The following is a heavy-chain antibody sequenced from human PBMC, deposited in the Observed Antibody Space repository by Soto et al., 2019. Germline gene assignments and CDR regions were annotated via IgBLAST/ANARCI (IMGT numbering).Heavy chain of an antibody. CDR1: GGSISSYY. J-gene: IGHJ3*02. V-gene: IGHV4-59*08. D-gene: IGHD6-19*01. CDR2: IYYSGST. CDR3: ARHSDRGRIAVDVFDI. Sequence: SETLSLTCTVSGGSISSYYWSWIRQPPGKGLEWIGYIYYSGSTNYNPSLKSRVTISVDTSKNQFSLKLSSVTTADTAVYYCARHSDRGRIAVDVFDIWGQGTMVTGSS.